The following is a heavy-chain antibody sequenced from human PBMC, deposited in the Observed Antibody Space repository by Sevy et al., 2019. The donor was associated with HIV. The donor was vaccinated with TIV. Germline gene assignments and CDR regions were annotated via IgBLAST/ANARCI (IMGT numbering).Heavy chain of an antibody. CDR2: ISYDGSNK. CDR3: ARNRGSGKNVFFDY. D-gene: IGHD3-10*01. CDR1: GFTFSSYA. J-gene: IGHJ4*02. Sequence: GGSLRLSCAASGFTFSSYAMHWVRQAPGNGLEWVAVISYDGSNKYYADSVKGRFTISRDNSKNTLYLQMNSLRTEDTAVYYCARNRGSGKNVFFDYWGQGTLVTVSS. V-gene: IGHV3-30-3*01.